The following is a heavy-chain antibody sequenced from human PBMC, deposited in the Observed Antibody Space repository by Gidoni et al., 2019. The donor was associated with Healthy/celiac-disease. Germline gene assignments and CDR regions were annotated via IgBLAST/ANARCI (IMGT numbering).Heavy chain of an antibody. Sequence: QLQLQESGPGLVKPSETLSLTCTVSGGSISSSSYYWGWIRQPPGKGLEWIGSIYYSGSTYYNPSLKSRVTISVDTSKNQFSLKLSSVTAADTAVYYCARVGFSGKYDYWGQGTLVTVSS. J-gene: IGHJ4*02. CDR1: GGSISSSSYY. CDR3: ARVGFSGKYDY. V-gene: IGHV4-39*07. CDR2: IYYSGST. D-gene: IGHD3-10*01.